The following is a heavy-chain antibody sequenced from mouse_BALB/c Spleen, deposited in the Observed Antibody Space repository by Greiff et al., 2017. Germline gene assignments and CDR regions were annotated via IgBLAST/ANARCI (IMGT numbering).Heavy chain of an antibody. Sequence: EVKLQESGPGLVKPSQSLSLTCTVTGYSITSDYAWNWIRQFPGNKLEWMGYISYSGSTSYNPSLKSRISITRDTSKNQFFLQLNSVTTEDTATYYCAQYRYDVAWFAYWGQGTLVTVSA. CDR2: ISYSGST. J-gene: IGHJ3*01. V-gene: IGHV3-2*02. CDR1: GYSITSDYA. D-gene: IGHD2-14*01. CDR3: AQYRYDVAWFAY.